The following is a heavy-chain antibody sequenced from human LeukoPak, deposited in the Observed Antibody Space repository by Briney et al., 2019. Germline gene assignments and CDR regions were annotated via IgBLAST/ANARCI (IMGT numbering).Heavy chain of an antibody. V-gene: IGHV1-18*01. D-gene: IGHD3-9*01. CDR2: ISAYNGNT. CDR3: ASEQTGYYDY. CDR1: GYTFTSYG. J-gene: IGHJ4*02. Sequence: ASVKVSCKASGYTFTSYGISWVRQAPGQGLEWMGWISAYNGNTNYAQQLLGRVTMTTDTSTSTAYMELRSLRSDDTAVYYCASEQTGYYDYWGQGTLVTVSS.